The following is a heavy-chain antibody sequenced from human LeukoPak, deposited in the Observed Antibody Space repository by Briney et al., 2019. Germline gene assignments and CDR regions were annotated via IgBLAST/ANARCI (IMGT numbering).Heavy chain of an antibody. CDR2: ISSSSDTI. Sequence: PGGSLRLSCAASGFTFSSYSMNWVRQAPGKGLEWVSYISSSSDTIYYADSVKGQFTISRDNAKNSLYLQMNSLRAEDTAVYYCAREGPRGNSQFDYWGQGTLVTVSS. D-gene: IGHD2/OR15-2a*01. V-gene: IGHV3-48*04. CDR3: AREGPRGNSQFDY. CDR1: GFTFSSYS. J-gene: IGHJ4*02.